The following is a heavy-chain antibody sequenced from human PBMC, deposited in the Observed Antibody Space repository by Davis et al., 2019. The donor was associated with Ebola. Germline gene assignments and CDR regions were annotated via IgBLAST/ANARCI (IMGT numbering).Heavy chain of an antibody. CDR2: ISGSGGST. Sequence: GESLKISCAASGFTFSSYEMNWVRQAPGKGLEWVSAISGSGGSTYYADSVKGRFTISRDNSKNTLYLQMNSLRAEDTAVYYCAKSTRLVGYDYWGQGTLVTVSS. J-gene: IGHJ4*02. CDR1: GFTFSSYE. CDR3: AKSTRLVGYDY. V-gene: IGHV3-23*01. D-gene: IGHD2-8*02.